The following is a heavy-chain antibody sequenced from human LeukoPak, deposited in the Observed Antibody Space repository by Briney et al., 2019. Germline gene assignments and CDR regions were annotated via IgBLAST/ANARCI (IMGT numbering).Heavy chain of an antibody. CDR2: IYTSGSA. CDR1: GGSISSYY. V-gene: IGHV4-4*07. CDR3: ARDPNYYDTRSYYYGMDV. D-gene: IGHD3-22*01. J-gene: IGHJ6*02. Sequence: SETLSLTCTVSGGSISSYYWSWIRQPAGKGLEWIGRIYTSGSANYNPSLKSRVTMSVDTSKNQFSLKLSSVTAADTAVYYCARDPNYYDTRSYYYGMDVWGQGTTVTVSS.